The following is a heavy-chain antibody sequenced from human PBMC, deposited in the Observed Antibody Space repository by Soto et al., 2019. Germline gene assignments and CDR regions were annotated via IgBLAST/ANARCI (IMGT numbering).Heavy chain of an antibody. CDR3: AMGNGYSSGWYIWDLTAFDI. D-gene: IGHD6-19*01. V-gene: IGHV1-3*01. CDR2: INAGNGNT. Sequence: GASVKVSCKASGYTFTSYAMHWVRQAPGQRLEWMGWINAGNGNTKYSQKFQGRVTITGDTSASTAYMELSSLRSEDTAVYYCAMGNGYSSGWYIWDLTAFDIWGQGTMVTVSS. J-gene: IGHJ3*02. CDR1: GYTFTSYA.